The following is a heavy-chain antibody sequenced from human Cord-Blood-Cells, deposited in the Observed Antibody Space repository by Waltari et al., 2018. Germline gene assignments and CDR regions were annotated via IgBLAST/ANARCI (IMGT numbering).Heavy chain of an antibody. CDR1: GGSISSYY. CDR3: ARGLRYYGSGSYYNYYYYYMDV. D-gene: IGHD3-10*01. CDR2: IYTSGST. V-gene: IGHV4-4*07. Sequence: QVQLQESGPGLVKPSETLSLTCTVSGGSISSYYWSWIRQPAGKGLAGIGRIYTSGSTNFNPSLKSRVTMSVDTAKNQFSLKLSSVTAADTAVYYCARGLRYYGSGSYYNYYYYYMDVWGKGTTVTVSS. J-gene: IGHJ6*03.